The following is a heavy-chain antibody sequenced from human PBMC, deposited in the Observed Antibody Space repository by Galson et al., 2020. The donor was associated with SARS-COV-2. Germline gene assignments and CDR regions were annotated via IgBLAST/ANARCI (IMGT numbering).Heavy chain of an antibody. V-gene: IGHV1-69*06. D-gene: IGHD3-9*01. CDR2: IIPIFGTA. CDR1: GGTFSSYA. Sequence: ASVKVSCQASGGTFSSYAISWVRQAPGQGLEWMGRIIPIFGTANYAQKFQGRVTITADKSTSTAYMELSSLRSEDTAVYYCARGGDILTGYFDLNDAFDIWGQVTMVTVSS. CDR3: ARGGDILTGYFDLNDAFDI. J-gene: IGHJ3*02.